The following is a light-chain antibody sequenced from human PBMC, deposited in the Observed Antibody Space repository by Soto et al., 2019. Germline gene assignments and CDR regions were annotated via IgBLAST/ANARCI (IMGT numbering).Light chain of an antibody. CDR3: QQYDRIPYT. CDR2: KAS. Sequence: DIQMTQSPSTLSASVGDRLTITCRASQTINSWLAWYPQKPGKAPRLLIYKASNLESGFPSRFSGSGSGTEFTLTISSLQPDDFATYYCQQYDRIPYTFGQGTKLDI. CDR1: QTINSW. V-gene: IGKV1-5*03. J-gene: IGKJ2*01.